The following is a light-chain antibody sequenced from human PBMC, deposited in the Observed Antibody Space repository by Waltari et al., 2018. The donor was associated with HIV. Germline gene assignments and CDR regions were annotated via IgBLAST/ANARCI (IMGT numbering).Light chain of an antibody. CDR3: QSFDSSLTTSGVI. V-gene: IGLV1-40*01. CDR2: ANI. J-gene: IGLJ2*01. CDR1: SSNIGAGYD. Sequence: QPVLTQPPSVSGAPGQRVTTPCTGSSSNIGAGYDVHWYQQLPGTAPKLLIYANINRPSGVPDRFSGSKSGSSASLAITGLQAEDEAHYYCQSFDSSLTTSGVIFGGGTKLTVL.